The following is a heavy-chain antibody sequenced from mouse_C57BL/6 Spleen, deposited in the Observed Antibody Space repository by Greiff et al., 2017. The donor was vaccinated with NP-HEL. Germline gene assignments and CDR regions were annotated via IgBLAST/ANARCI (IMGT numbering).Heavy chain of an antibody. V-gene: IGHV1-52*01. D-gene: IGHD2-3*01. CDR1: GYTFTSYW. CDR3: ARYDLSYDHYFDY. J-gene: IGHJ2*01. CDR2: IDPSDSET. Sequence: QVQLQQPGAELVRPGSSVKLSCKASGYTFTSYWMHWVKQRPIQGLEWIGNIDPSDSETHYNQKFKDKATLTVDKSSSTAYMQLSSLTSEDSAVYYCARYDLSYDHYFDYWGQGTTLTVSS.